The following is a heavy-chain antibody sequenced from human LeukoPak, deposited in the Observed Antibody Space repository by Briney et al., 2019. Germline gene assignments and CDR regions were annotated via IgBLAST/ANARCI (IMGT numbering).Heavy chain of an antibody. CDR2: IYYSGST. CDR3: ARSWGYYDSSGYPFDFDY. J-gene: IGHJ4*02. Sequence: SQTLSLTCTVSGGSISSGGYYWSWIRQHPGTGLEWIGYIYYSGSTYYNPSLKSRVTISVDTSKNQFSLKLSSVTAADTAVYYCARSWGYYDSSGYPFDFDYWGQGTLVTVSS. V-gene: IGHV4-31*03. CDR1: GGSISSGGYY. D-gene: IGHD3-22*01.